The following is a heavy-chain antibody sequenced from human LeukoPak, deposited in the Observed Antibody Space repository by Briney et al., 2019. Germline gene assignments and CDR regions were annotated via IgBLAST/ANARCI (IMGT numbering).Heavy chain of an antibody. Sequence: ASVKVSCKASGYTFTSYGISWVRQAPGQGLEWMGWISAYNGNTNYAQKLQGRATMTTDTSTSTAYMELRSLRSDDTAVYYCARDRYCTNGVCYTADYWGQGTLVTVSS. CDR1: GYTFTSYG. V-gene: IGHV1-18*01. CDR3: ARDRYCTNGVCYTADY. D-gene: IGHD2-8*01. CDR2: ISAYNGNT. J-gene: IGHJ4*02.